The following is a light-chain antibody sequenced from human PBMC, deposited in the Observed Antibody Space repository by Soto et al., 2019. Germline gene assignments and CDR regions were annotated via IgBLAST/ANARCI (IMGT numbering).Light chain of an antibody. CDR1: SSDIGGYYY. V-gene: IGLV2-14*01. CDR2: QVT. J-gene: IGLJ1*01. Sequence: QSVLAQPASVSGSPGQSITISCTGTSSDIGGYYYVSWYQHHPGKAPKLIIYQVTNRPSGVSHRFSGSKSGNTASLTISGLQAEDEADYYCTSYSSSRTFYVFGTGTKVTVL. CDR3: TSYSSSRTFYV.